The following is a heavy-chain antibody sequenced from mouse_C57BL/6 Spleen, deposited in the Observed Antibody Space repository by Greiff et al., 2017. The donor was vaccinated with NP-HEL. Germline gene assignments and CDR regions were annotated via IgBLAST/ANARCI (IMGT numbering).Heavy chain of an antibody. CDR3: ARTRYGSSSYWYFDV. Sequence: QVQLQQPGAELVRPGSSVKLSCKASGYTFTSYWMDWVKQRPGQGLEWIGNIYPSDSETHYNQKFKDKATLTVDKSSSTAYMQLSSLTSEDSAVYYGARTRYGSSSYWYFDVWGTGTTVAVSS. J-gene: IGHJ1*03. D-gene: IGHD1-1*01. V-gene: IGHV1-61*01. CDR1: GYTFTSYW. CDR2: IYPSDSET.